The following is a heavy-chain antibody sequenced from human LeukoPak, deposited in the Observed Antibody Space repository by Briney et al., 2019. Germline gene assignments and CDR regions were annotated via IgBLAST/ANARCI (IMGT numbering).Heavy chain of an antibody. V-gene: IGHV3-30-3*01. J-gene: IGHJ4*02. Sequence: PGGSLRLSCAASGFTFSSYAMHWVRQAPGKGLEWVAVISYDGSNKYYADSVKGRFTISRDNSKNALYLQINSLRAEDTAVYYCARDSGYSYGYRYFDYWGQGTLVTVSS. CDR2: ISYDGSNK. CDR3: ARDSGYSYGYRYFDY. CDR1: GFTFSSYA. D-gene: IGHD5-18*01.